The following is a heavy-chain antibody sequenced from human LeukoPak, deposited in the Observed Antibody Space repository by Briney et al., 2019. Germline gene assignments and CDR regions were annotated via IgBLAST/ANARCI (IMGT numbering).Heavy chain of an antibody. CDR3: ARRYLYGSGSTHFDY. Sequence: EASVKVSCKASGYTFTGYYMHWVRQAPGQGLEWMGWINPNSGGTNYAQKFQGRVTMTRGTSISTAYMELSRLRSDDTAVYYCARRYLYGSGSTHFDYWGQGTLVTVSS. V-gene: IGHV1-2*02. D-gene: IGHD3-10*01. J-gene: IGHJ4*02. CDR2: INPNSGGT. CDR1: GYTFTGYY.